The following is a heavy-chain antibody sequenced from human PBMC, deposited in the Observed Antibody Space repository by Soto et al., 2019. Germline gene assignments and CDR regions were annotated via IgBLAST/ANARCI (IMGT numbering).Heavy chain of an antibody. CDR2: ISPYSGKT. D-gene: IGHD3-22*01. CDR3: AREGLLLLPDY. V-gene: IGHV1-18*01. J-gene: IGHJ4*02. Sequence: QIQLVLSGTEVRKPGASAKVSCKASGYTFTNNDVCWVRQTPGQGLEWMGWISPYSGKTNYARKFQGRVTMTTDTSTSTAYMEVRSLTSDDTAVYYCAREGLLLLPDYWGQGTLVTVSS. CDR1: GYTFTNND.